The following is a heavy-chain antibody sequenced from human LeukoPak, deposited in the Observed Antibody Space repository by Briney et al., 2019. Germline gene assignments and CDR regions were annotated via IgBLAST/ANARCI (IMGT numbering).Heavy chain of an antibody. D-gene: IGHD2-2*01. Sequence: SETLSLTCTVSGGSISSGGYYWSWICQHPGKGLEWIGYIYYSGSTYYNPSLKSRVTISVDTSKNQFSLKLSSVTAADTAVYYCARVSHSSNAFDIWGQGTMVTVSS. J-gene: IGHJ3*02. CDR3: ARVSHSSNAFDI. CDR2: IYYSGST. CDR1: GGSISSGGYY. V-gene: IGHV4-31*03.